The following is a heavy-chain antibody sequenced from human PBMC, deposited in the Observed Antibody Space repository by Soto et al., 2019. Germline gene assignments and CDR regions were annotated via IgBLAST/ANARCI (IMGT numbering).Heavy chain of an antibody. CDR2: ISPYNGNT. CDR1: GYTFINFG. Sequence: QVQLVQSGAEVKKPGASVKVSCKTSGYTFINFGVTWVRQAPGQGLEWMGWISPYNGNTDYAQKFRGRVTMTTDTSTSTVYLELRSLRSDDTAVYYCARDMPIAVAGNVQIDCSGQGTLVTVSS. J-gene: IGHJ4*02. D-gene: IGHD6-19*01. V-gene: IGHV1-18*04. CDR3: ARDMPIAVAGNVQIDC.